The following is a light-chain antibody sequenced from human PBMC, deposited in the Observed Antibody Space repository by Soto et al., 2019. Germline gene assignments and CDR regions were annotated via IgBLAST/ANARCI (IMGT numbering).Light chain of an antibody. CDR1: QSLVNSDGDTY. CDR2: KVS. CDR3: MQSTYWPT. J-gene: IGKJ2*01. V-gene: IGKV2-30*01. Sequence: DALMTQSPLSLPVTLGQPASISCTCSQSLVNSDGDTYLSWYQLRPGQSPRRLIYKVSNRDAGVPERFSGSASGIDFTLKISRVEAEDVGVYYCMQSTYWPTFGQGTKLEIK.